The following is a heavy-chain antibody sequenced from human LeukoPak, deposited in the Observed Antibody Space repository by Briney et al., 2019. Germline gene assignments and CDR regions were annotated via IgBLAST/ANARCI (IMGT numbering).Heavy chain of an antibody. V-gene: IGHV4-34*01. CDR3: ASRSRG. CDR2: INDSGST. CDR1: GGSFGGYY. J-gene: IGHJ1*01. Sequence: PSETLSLTCAVYGGSFGGYYWSWIRQPTGKGLEWIGEINDSGSTNYNPSLKSRVTISVDTSKNQFSLKLSSVTAADTAVYYCASRSRGWGQGTLVTVSS.